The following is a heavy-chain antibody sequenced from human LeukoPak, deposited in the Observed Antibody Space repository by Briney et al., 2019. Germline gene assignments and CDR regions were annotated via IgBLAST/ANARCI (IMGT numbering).Heavy chain of an antibody. CDR3: VRSGYSYFDY. CDR1: GFTLSGHT. Sequence: GGSLRLSCAASGFTLSGHTMNWVRQAPGKGLEWVSSISSTSYTIYYADSVKGRFTISRDNAKNSLYLQLNSLRDEDTAVYYCVRSGYSYFDYWGQGTLVTVSS. J-gene: IGHJ4*02. D-gene: IGHD5-18*01. CDR2: ISSTSYTI. V-gene: IGHV3-48*02.